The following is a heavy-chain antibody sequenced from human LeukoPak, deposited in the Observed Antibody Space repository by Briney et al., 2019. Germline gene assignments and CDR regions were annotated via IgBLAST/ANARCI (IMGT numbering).Heavy chain of an antibody. CDR2: CNSDGSST. J-gene: IGHJ4*02. CDR3: ARGYTNYPFDY. CDR1: GFTFSSYW. D-gene: IGHD1-1*01. Sequence: PGGSLRLSCAAPGFTFSSYWMHWVRQAPGKGLVWVSRCNSDGSSTSYADSVKGRFTISRDNAKNTVYLQMNSLRDEDTAVYYCARGYTNYPFDYWGQGTLVTVSS. V-gene: IGHV3-74*01.